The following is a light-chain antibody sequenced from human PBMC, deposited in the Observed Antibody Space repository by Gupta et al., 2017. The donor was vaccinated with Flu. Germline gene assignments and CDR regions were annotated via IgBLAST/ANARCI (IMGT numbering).Light chain of an antibody. CDR3: LQSYTTPIT. V-gene: IGKV1-39*01. CDR1: QTISTY. J-gene: IGKJ3*01. CDR2: SAS. Sequence: DIQMTQSPSSLSASVGDRVTIACRASQTISTYLNWYQQKPGRAPKLLIYSASSLQTGVPSRFSGSGSGTNFTLTISSLQPDDFATYYCLQSYTTPITFGPGTKVDIK.